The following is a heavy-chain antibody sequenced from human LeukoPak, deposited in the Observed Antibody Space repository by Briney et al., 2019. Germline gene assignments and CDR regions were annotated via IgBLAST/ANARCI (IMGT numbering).Heavy chain of an antibody. CDR3: ARQGILTGYYSVY. CDR1: GFAFSSYA. Sequence: GRSLRLSCAASGFAFSSYAMHWVRQAPGKGLEWVAVISYDGSNKYYADSVKGRFTISRDNSKNTLYLQMNSLRAEDTAVYYCARQGILTGYYSVYWGQGTLVTVSS. V-gene: IGHV3-30-3*01. CDR2: ISYDGSNK. D-gene: IGHD3-9*01. J-gene: IGHJ4*02.